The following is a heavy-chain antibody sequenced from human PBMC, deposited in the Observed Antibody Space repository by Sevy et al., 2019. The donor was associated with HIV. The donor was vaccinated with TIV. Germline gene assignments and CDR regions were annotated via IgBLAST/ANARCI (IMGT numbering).Heavy chain of an antibody. J-gene: IGHJ4*02. D-gene: IGHD3-3*01. V-gene: IGHV4-38-2*01. CDR3: ARVDTIVGATGFDY. CDR1: GYSISSGYY. Sequence: SETLSLTCAVSGYSISSGYYWGWIRQPPGKGLEWIGSIHHSGSTYYNPSFKSRVTISVDTSKNQFSLNLSSVTAADTAVYHCARVDTIVGATGFDYWGQGTLVTVSS. CDR2: IHHSGST.